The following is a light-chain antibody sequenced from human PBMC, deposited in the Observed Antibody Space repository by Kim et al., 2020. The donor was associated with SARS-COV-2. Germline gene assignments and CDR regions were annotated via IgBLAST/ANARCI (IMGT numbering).Light chain of an antibody. CDR3: QTWGTGIVV. J-gene: IGLJ2*01. V-gene: IGLV4-69*01. CDR1: YEQRLYA. CDR2: VNGDGSH. Sequence: ASVELTGTRNYEQRLYAGAWNQQDSVKGPRCLMKVNGDGSHNRGDGTPARFSGSTSGAERYLTIASLQSEDEADYYGQTWGTGIVVFGGGTQLTVL.